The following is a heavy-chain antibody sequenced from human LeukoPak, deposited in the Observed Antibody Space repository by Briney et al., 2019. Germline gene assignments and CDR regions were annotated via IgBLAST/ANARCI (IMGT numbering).Heavy chain of an antibody. J-gene: IGHJ4*02. D-gene: IGHD3-10*01. V-gene: IGHV4-34*01. CDR2: FNHNWGA. Sequence: SETLSLTCAVYSGSFSGYYWSWFRQPPGKGLEWIGEFNHNWGAKYNPSLKSRVTISVDTSKNHLSLSLNSVTAADTAVYYCAASLWFGIYPDYWGQGSLVTVSS. CDR1: SGSFSGYY. CDR3: AASLWFGIYPDY.